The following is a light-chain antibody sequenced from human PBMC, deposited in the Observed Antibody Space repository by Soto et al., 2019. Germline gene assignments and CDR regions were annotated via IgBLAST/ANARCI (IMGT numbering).Light chain of an antibody. Sequence: QSALTQPASVSGSPGQSITISCTGTSSDVGGYNYVSWYQQHPGKAPKLMIYDVSNRPSGVSNRFSGTKSGNTASLTISGLPAEDEADYDCSSYTSSSTLLDVFGTGTKLTVL. CDR2: DVS. J-gene: IGLJ1*01. CDR3: SSYTSSSTLLDV. CDR1: SSDVGGYNY. V-gene: IGLV2-14*01.